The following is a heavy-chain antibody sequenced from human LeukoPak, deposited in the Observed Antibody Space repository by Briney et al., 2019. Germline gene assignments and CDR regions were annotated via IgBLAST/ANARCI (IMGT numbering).Heavy chain of an antibody. CDR2: IYTSGST. D-gene: IGHD6-19*01. CDR1: GGSISSYY. Sequence: SETLSLTCTVPGGSISSYYWSWIRQPPGKGLEWIGYIYTSGSTNYNPSLKSRVTISVDTSKNQFSLKLSSVTAADTAVYYCARIAVAGQRWFDPWGQGTLVTVSS. V-gene: IGHV4-4*09. CDR3: ARIAVAGQRWFDP. J-gene: IGHJ5*02.